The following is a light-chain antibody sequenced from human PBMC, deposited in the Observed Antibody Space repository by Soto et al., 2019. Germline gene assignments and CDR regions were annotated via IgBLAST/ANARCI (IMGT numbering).Light chain of an antibody. CDR3: QQYNSYSPA. V-gene: IGKV1-5*01. CDR2: DAS. J-gene: IGKJ1*01. Sequence: DIQMTQSPSTLSASVGARVTITCRASQSISSWLAWYQQKPGKAPKLLIYDASSLESGVPSRFSGSGSGTEFTLTISSLQPDDFATYYCQQYNSYSPAFGQGT. CDR1: QSISSW.